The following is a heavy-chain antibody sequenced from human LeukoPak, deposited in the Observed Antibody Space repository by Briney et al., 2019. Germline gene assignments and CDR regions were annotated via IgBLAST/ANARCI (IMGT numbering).Heavy chain of an antibody. CDR3: ARGVGYGGETG. V-gene: IGHV4-34*01. D-gene: IGHD5-12*01. CDR1: GGSFSGYY. CDR2: INHSGST. Sequence: SETLSLTCAVYGGSFSGYYWSWIRQPPGKGLEWIGEINHSGSTNYNPSLKSRVTISVDTSKNQFSLKLGSVTAADTAVYYCARGVGYGGETGWGQGTLVTVSS. J-gene: IGHJ4*02.